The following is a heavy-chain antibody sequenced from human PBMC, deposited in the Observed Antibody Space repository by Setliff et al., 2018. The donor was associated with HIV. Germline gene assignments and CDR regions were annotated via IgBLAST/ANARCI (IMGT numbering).Heavy chain of an antibody. Sequence: ASVKVSCKASGYTFTGYYIHWVRQAPGQGLEWMGWINPHSGGTNYAQKFQGRVTMTRDTSISTAYMELSGLRSDDTAVYYCARVDDFWCGPNTAGYMDVWGKGTTVTVSS. V-gene: IGHV1-2*02. CDR2: INPHSGGT. D-gene: IGHD3-3*01. J-gene: IGHJ6*03. CDR3: ARVDDFWCGPNTAGYMDV. CDR1: GYTFTGYY.